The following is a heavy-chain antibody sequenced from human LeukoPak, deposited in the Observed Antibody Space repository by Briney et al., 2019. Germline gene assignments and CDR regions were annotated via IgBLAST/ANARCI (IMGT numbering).Heavy chain of an antibody. CDR3: ARDREDIVVVVAATNGVGY. J-gene: IGHJ4*02. Sequence: GASVKVSCKASGYTFTGYYMHWVRQAPGQGLEWMGWINPNSGGTNYAQKFQGRVTMTRDTPISTAYMELSRLRSDDTAVYYCARDREDIVVVVAATNGVGYWGQGTLVTVSS. CDR1: GYTFTGYY. CDR2: INPNSGGT. V-gene: IGHV1-2*02. D-gene: IGHD2-15*01.